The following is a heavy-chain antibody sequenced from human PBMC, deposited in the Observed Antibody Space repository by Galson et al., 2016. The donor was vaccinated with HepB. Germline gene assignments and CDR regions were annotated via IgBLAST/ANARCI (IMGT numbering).Heavy chain of an antibody. CDR1: SYS. D-gene: IGHD2-2*02. CDR2: ISSSSSTT. V-gene: IGHV3-48*02. J-gene: IGHJ4*02. CDR3: ARDPGYCTGTSCHKDY. Sequence: SYSMNWVRQTPGTGLEWVSYISSSSSTTYYADSVKGRFTISRDNAKNSLYLQMNSLRDEDTAVYHCARDPGYCTGTSCHKDYWGQGTLVTVSS.